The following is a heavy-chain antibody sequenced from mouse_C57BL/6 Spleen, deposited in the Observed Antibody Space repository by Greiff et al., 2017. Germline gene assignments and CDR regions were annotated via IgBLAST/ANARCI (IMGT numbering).Heavy chain of an antibody. J-gene: IGHJ1*03. V-gene: IGHV1-82*01. Sequence: QVQLQQSGPELVKPGASVKISCKASGYAFSSSWMNWVKQRPGKGLEWIGRIYPGDGDTNYNGKFKGKATLTADKSSSTAYMQLSSLTSEDSAVYFCARFDYDRDWYFDVWGTGTTGTVSS. CDR2: IYPGDGDT. CDR1: GYAFSSSW. CDR3: ARFDYDRDWYFDV. D-gene: IGHD2-4*01.